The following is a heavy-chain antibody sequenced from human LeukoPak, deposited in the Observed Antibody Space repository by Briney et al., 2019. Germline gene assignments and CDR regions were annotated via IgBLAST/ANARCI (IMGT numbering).Heavy chain of an antibody. Sequence: PSETLSLTCTVSGGSISSSSYYWGWIRQPPGKGLEWIGSIYYSGSTYYNPSLKSRVTISVDTSKNQFSLKLSSVTAADTAVYYCARTGQQQLVIVPFDYWGQGTLVTVSS. V-gene: IGHV4-39*07. D-gene: IGHD6-13*01. CDR3: ARTGQQQLVIVPFDY. J-gene: IGHJ4*02. CDR2: IYYSGST. CDR1: GGSISSSSYY.